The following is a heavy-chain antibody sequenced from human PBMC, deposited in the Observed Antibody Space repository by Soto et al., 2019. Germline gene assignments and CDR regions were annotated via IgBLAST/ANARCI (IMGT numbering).Heavy chain of an antibody. Sequence: QVQLVESGGGVVQPGRSLRLSCAASGFTFSSYGMHWVRQAPGTGLEWVAVISYDGSNKYYADSVKGRFTISRDNSKNTLYLQMNSLRAEDTAVYYCASDYYDSSGYQPEHPYYFDYWGQGTLVTVSS. D-gene: IGHD3-22*01. CDR2: ISYDGSNK. V-gene: IGHV3-30*03. J-gene: IGHJ4*02. CDR3: ASDYYDSSGYQPEHPYYFDY. CDR1: GFTFSSYG.